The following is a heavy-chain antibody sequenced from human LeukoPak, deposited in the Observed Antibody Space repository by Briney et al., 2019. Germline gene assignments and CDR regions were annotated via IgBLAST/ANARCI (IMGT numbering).Heavy chain of an antibody. CDR1: GGYW. J-gene: IGHJ3*02. CDR2: IYPGASDI. CDR3: ASCSTCARSSGYYDAFDI. D-gene: IGHD3-22*01. V-gene: IGHV5-51*01. Sequence: GESLKISCKDSGGYWISWVRQMPGKGLEWTGIIYPGASDIRYSPSFQGQVTISADGSISTAYLQWSSLKASDTAMYYCASCSTCARSSGYYDAFDIWGQGTMVTVSS.